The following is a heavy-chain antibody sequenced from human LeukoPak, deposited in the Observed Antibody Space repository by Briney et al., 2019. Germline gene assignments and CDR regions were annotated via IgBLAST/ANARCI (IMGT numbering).Heavy chain of an antibody. CDR1: GGSISGYY. V-gene: IGHV4-34*01. CDR3: ARHPSSPPSDIVVVPAAGGDAFDI. Sequence: PSETLSLTCTVSGGSISGYYWSWIRQPPGKGLEWIGEINHSGSTNYNPSLKSRVTISVDTSKNQFSLKLSSVTAADTAVYYCARHPSSPPSDIVVVPAAGGDAFDIWGQGTMVTVSS. J-gene: IGHJ3*02. D-gene: IGHD2-2*01. CDR2: INHSGST.